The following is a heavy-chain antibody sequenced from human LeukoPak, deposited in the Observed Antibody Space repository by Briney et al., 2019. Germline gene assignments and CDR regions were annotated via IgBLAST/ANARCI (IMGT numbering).Heavy chain of an antibody. CDR3: AKFESAGGIRLHYYYYMDV. Sequence: GGSLRLSCAASGFTFSSYAMSWVRQALGKGLEWVSAISGSGGSTYYADSVKGRFTISRDNSKNTLYLQMNSLRAEDTAVYCCAKFESAGGIRLHYYYYMDVWGKGTTVTVSS. CDR2: ISGSGGST. V-gene: IGHV3-23*01. CDR1: GFTFSSYA. D-gene: IGHD2/OR15-2a*01. J-gene: IGHJ6*03.